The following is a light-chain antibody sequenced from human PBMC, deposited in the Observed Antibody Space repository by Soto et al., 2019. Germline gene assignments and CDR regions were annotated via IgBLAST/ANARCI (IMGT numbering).Light chain of an antibody. CDR3: CPHGGYNNFYV. CDR1: SSDVGAYNY. J-gene: IGLJ1*01. Sequence: QSVLTQPPSASGSPGQSVTISCTGSSSDVGAYNYVSWYQQHPGKVPKLIIYEVSKRPSGVPDRFSASKSGNTASLTVSGLQAEDEADYYCCPHGGYNNFYVFGTGTKVTVL. V-gene: IGLV2-8*01. CDR2: EVS.